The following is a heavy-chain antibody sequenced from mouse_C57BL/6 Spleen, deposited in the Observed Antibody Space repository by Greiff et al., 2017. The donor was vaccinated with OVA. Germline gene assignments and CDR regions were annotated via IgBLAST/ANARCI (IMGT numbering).Heavy chain of an antibody. CDR2: IYPGSGST. V-gene: IGHV1-55*01. CDR1: GYTFTSYW. J-gene: IGHJ2*01. CDR3: AREGRSTMVTTSYFDY. Sequence: VQLQQPGAELVKPGASVKMSCKASGYTFTSYWITWVKQRPGQGLEWIGDIYPGSGSTNYNEKFKSKATLTVDTSSSTAYMQLSSLTSEDSAVYYCAREGRSTMVTTSYFDYWGQGTTLTVSS. D-gene: IGHD2-2*01.